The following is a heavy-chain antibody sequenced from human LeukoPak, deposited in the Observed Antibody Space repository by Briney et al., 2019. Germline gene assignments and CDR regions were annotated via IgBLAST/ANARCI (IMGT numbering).Heavy chain of an antibody. CDR2: IIPIFGTA. J-gene: IGHJ3*02. CDR1: GGTFSSYA. V-gene: IGHV1-69*05. D-gene: IGHD2-2*01. CDR3: SRGPPTHYQPLPPENAFDI. Sequence: SVTVSCKASGGTFSSYAISWVRQAPGQGREWMGRIIPIFGTANYAQKFQGRVTMTRNTSISTAYMELNSLRSEDTAVSRSSRGPPTHYQPLPPENAFDIWGQETKVTVSS.